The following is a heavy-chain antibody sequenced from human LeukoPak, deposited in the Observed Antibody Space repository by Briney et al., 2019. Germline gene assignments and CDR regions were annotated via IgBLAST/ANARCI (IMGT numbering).Heavy chain of an antibody. V-gene: IGHV3-53*01. CDR3: APFDSSGYYFDY. D-gene: IGHD3-22*01. CDR1: GFTVSSNY. J-gene: IGHJ4*02. CDR2: IYSGGST. Sequence: PGGSLRLSCAASGFTVSSNYMSWVRQAPGKGLEWVSVIYSGGSTYYADSVKGRFTISRDNSKNTLYLQMNSLGAEDTAVYYCAPFDSSGYYFDYWGQGTLVTVSS.